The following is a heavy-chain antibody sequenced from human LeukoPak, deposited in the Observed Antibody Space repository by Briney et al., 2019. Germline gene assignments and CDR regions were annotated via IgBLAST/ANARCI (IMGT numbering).Heavy chain of an antibody. D-gene: IGHD3-22*01. V-gene: IGHV1-69*13. J-gene: IGHJ4*02. CDR3: ASAVTYYYDSSGPPRFDY. CDR1: GGTFSKYT. Sequence: GASVKVSCKASGGTFSKYTISWVRQAPGQELEWMGGIIPIFGTANYAQKFQGRVTITADESTSTAYMELSSLRSEDTAVYYCASAVTYYYDSSGPPRFDYWGQGTLVTVSS. CDR2: IIPIFGTA.